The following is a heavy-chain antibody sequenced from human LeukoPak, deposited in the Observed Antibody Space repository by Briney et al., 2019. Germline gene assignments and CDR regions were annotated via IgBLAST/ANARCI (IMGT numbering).Heavy chain of an antibody. Sequence: ASVKVSCKASGGTFSSYAISWVRQAPGQGLEWMGGIIPIFGTANYAQKFQGRVTITTDESTSTAYMELGSLRSEDTAVYYCARGVYYYDSSGYWFDYWGQGTLVTVSS. D-gene: IGHD3-22*01. CDR3: ARGVYYYDSSGYWFDY. CDR1: GGTFSSYA. V-gene: IGHV1-69*05. J-gene: IGHJ4*02. CDR2: IIPIFGTA.